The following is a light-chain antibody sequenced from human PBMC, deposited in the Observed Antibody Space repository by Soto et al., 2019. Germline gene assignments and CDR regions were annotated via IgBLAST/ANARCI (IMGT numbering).Light chain of an antibody. CDR1: SSDVGGYNY. J-gene: IGLJ1*01. V-gene: IGLV2-11*01. Sequence: QSALTQPRSVSGSPGQSVTISCTGTSSDVGGYNYVSWYQQHPGKAPKLILYDVNNRPSGVSNHFSGSKSGNTASLVISGLQANDEADYYCSSYSTTNILVFGSGTKLTVL. CDR3: SSYSTTNILV. CDR2: DVN.